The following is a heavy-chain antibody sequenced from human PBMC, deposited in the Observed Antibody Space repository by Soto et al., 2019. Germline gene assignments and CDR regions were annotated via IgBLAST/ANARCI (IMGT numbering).Heavy chain of an antibody. J-gene: IGHJ3*02. CDR2: IIPILGIA. D-gene: IGHD2-8*02. CDR1: GGTFSSYT. CDR3: ARPEERSYWEQVYAFDI. Sequence: ASVKVSCKASGGTFSSYTISWVRQAPGQGLEWMGRIIPILGIANYAQKFQGRVTITADKSTSTAYMELSSLRSEDTAVYYCARPEERSYWEQVYAFDIWGQGTMVTVSS. V-gene: IGHV1-69*02.